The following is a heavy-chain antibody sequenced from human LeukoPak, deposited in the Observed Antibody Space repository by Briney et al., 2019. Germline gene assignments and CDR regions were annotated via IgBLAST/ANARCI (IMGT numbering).Heavy chain of an antibody. D-gene: IGHD3-22*01. J-gene: IGHJ6*02. CDR2: VWYDGSNK. V-gene: IGHV3-33*01. CDR3: ARRQYYYDSSGYYPGLRYYGMDV. Sequence: GRSLRLSCAASGFTFSSYGMHWVRQAPGKGLEWVAVVWYDGSNKYYADSVKGRFTISRDNSKNTLYLQMNSLRAEDTAVYYCARRQYYYDSSGYYPGLRYYGMDVWGQGTTVTVSS. CDR1: GFTFSSYG.